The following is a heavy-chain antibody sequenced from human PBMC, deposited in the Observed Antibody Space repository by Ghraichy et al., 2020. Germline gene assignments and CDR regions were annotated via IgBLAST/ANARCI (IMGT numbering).Heavy chain of an antibody. J-gene: IGHJ3*02. CDR2: IASGADGGAT. D-gene: IGHD5-12*01. CDR3: SRVKIVATIIDI. V-gene: IGHV3-49*03. CDR1: GFTFADYP. Sequence: GGSLRLSCTTSGFTFADYPMSWLRQAPGKGLEWLGFIASGADGGATNYAASVRGRFIISRDDSKDIAYLQMNSLKTEDTALYYCSRVKIVATIIDIWGRGTMVTVSS.